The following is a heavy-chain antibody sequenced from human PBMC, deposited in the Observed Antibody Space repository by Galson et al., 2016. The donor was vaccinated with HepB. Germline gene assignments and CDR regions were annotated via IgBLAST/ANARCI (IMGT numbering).Heavy chain of an antibody. J-gene: IGHJ4*02. D-gene: IGHD2-15*01. V-gene: IGHV3-21*01. CDR3: ARDACTGDICYSD. Sequence: SLRLSCAASGFTFSSYSMNWVRQAPGKGLEWVSSISANGLYIYYVDSVKGRFTISRDNAKNSLYLQMNSLRAEDTAFYYCARDACTGDICYSDWGQGTLVTVSS. CDR1: GFTFSSYS. CDR2: ISANGLYI.